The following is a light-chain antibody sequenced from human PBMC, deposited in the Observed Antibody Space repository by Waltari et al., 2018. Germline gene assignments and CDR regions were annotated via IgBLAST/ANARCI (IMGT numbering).Light chain of an antibody. Sequence: QSVLTQPPSVSAAPGQRVTISCSGGSSNIGNTYVSCYRQFPGTAPKLLIYENTERPSGIPGRFSGSKSGTSATLDITGLQAGDEADYYCATWDSSLSGAVFGGGTHLTVL. CDR3: ATWDSSLSGAV. V-gene: IGLV1-51*02. CDR2: ENT. J-gene: IGLJ7*01. CDR1: SSNIGNTY.